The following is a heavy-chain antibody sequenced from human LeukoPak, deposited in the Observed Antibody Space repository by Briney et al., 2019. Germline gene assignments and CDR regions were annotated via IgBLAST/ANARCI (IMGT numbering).Heavy chain of an antibody. V-gene: IGHV3-74*01. Sequence: GWSLRLSCAASGFTFSSYWMHWVRQAPGKGLVWVSRINSDGSSTSYADSVKGRFTISRDNAKNTLYLQMNSLRAEDTAVYYCARVASRGAFDIWGQGTMVTVSS. J-gene: IGHJ3*02. D-gene: IGHD1-26*01. CDR1: GFTFSSYW. CDR3: ARVASRGAFDI. CDR2: INSDGSST.